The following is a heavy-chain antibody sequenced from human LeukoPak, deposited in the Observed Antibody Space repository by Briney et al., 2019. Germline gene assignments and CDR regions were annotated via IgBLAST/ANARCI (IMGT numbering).Heavy chain of an antibody. CDR1: GFTFSSYG. CDR2: IWYDGSNK. V-gene: IGHV3-33*06. CDR3: AKAVGSVPFRPFDY. Sequence: PGGSLRLSCAASGFTFSSYGMHWVRQAPGKGPEWVAVIWYDGSNKYYADSVKGRFTISRDNSKNTLYLQMNSLRAEDTAVYYCAKAVGSVPFRPFDYWGQGTLVTVSS. J-gene: IGHJ4*02. D-gene: IGHD1-26*01.